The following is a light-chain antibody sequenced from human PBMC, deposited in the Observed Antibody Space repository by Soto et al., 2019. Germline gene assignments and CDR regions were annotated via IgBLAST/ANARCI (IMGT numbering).Light chain of an antibody. V-gene: IGLV2-23*01. Sequence: QSALTQPASVSGSPGQSITISCTGTSSDVGSYNLVSWYQQHPGKAPKLMIYEGSKLPSGVSNRFSGSKSGNTAALTISGLQAEDEADYYCCSYAGSSPHVVFGGGTKLTVL. CDR3: CSYAGSSPHVV. CDR2: EGS. CDR1: SSDVGSYNL. J-gene: IGLJ2*01.